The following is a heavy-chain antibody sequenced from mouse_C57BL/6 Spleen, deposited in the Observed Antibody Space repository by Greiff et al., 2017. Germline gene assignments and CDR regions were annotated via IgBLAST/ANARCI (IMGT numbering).Heavy chain of an antibody. V-gene: IGHV1-39*01. D-gene: IGHD1-1*01. CDR1: GYSFTDYN. Sequence: EVQVVESGPELVKPGASVKISCKASGYSFTDYNMNWVKQSNGKSLEWIGVINPNYGTTSYNQKFKGKATLTVDQSSSTAYMQLNSLTSEDSAVYYCARRGITTVVAYYYAMDYWGQGTSVTVSS. CDR3: ARRGITTVVAYYYAMDY. J-gene: IGHJ4*01. CDR2: INPNYGTT.